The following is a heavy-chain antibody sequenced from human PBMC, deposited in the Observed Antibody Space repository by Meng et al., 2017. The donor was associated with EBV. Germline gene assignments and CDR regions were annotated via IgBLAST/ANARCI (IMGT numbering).Heavy chain of an antibody. J-gene: IGHJ4*02. V-gene: IGHV1-69*01. CDR2: FLPRLGAP. D-gene: IGHD3-10*01. Sequence: QVELGQCAADVKQAGSSVKVCCKPSGGPFMYYAISWVRQAPGQGLEWLGGFLPRLGAPNYAQKFHGRVRITADESTSTHYMDLSSLRSEDTAIYYCASESGRGYTPDYWGQGTLVTVSS. CDR1: GGPFMYYA. CDR3: ASESGRGYTPDY.